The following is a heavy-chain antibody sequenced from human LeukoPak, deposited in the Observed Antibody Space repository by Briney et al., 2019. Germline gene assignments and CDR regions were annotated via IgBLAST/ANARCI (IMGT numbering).Heavy chain of an antibody. CDR1: GGSFSGYY. CDR2: INHSGST. CDR3: ARGRAFDI. J-gene: IGHJ3*02. Sequence: PSETLSLTCAVYGGSFSGYYWSWIRQPPGKGLEWIGEINHSGSTNYNPSLKSRVTISVDTSKNQFSLKLSSVTAADTAVYYCARGRAFDIWGLGTMVTVSS. V-gene: IGHV4-34*01.